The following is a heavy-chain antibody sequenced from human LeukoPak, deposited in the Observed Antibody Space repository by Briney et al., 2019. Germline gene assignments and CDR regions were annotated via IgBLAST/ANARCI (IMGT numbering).Heavy chain of an antibody. J-gene: IGHJ4*02. CDR3: ARLYYDSSGQYYFDY. V-gene: IGHV4-59*11. Sequence: PSETLSLTCTVSGDSISSHYWSWIRQPPGEGLEWIGYVYYSGSTNYNPSLKSRVTISVDTSKNQFSLKLSSVTAADAAMYYCARLYYDSSGQYYFDYWGQGTLVTASS. CDR1: GDSISSHY. CDR2: VYYSGST. D-gene: IGHD3-22*01.